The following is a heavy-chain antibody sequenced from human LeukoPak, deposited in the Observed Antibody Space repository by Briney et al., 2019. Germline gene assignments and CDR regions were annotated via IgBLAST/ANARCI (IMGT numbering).Heavy chain of an antibody. CDR2: INHSGST. J-gene: IGHJ4*02. CDR3: ARVTYYYDSSGYYYFDY. CDR1: GGSFSGYY. D-gene: IGHD3-22*01. Sequence: SETLSLTCAVYGGSFSGYYWSWIRQPPGKGLEWIGEINHSGSTNYNPSLKSRVTISVDTSKNQFSLKLSSVTAADTAVYYCARVTYYYDSSGYYYFDYWGQGTLVTVSS. V-gene: IGHV4-34*01.